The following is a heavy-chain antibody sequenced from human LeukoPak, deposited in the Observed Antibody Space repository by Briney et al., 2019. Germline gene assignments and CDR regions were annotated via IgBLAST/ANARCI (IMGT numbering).Heavy chain of an antibody. CDR2: IYYSGST. V-gene: IGHV4-59*01. J-gene: IGHJ3*02. CDR3: ARDGPVGDYIHDAFDI. Sequence: SETLSLTCTFSGGSISSYYWSWIRQPPGKGLEWIGYIYYSGSTNYSPSLKSRVTISVDTSKNQFSLKLSSVTAADTAVYYCARDGPVGDYIHDAFDIWGQGTMVTVSS. CDR1: GGSISSYY. D-gene: IGHD4-17*01.